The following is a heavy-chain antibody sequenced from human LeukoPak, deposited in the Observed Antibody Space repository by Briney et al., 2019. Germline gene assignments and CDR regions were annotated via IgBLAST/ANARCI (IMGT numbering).Heavy chain of an antibody. CDR1: GYTFTGYY. CDR3: ARGDEYHYYYYYMDV. CDR2: INPNSGGT. V-gene: IGHV1-2*02. J-gene: IGHJ6*03. Sequence: GASVKVSCKASGYTFTGYYMHWVRQAPGQGLEWMGWINPNSGGTNYAQKFQGRVTMTRDTSISTAYMELSRLRSDDTAVYYCARGDEYHYYYYYMDVWGKGTTVTVSS. D-gene: IGHD2-2*02.